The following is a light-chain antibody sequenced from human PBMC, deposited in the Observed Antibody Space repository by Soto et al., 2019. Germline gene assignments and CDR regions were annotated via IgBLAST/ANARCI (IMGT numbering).Light chain of an antibody. Sequence: LTQPHSVSESPGKTLTISCTRSSGSIASNYVQWYQQRPGSAPTTVIYEDNQRPSGVPDRFSGSLDTSSNSASLTISGLNTEDEADYYCQSYDSTNFVFGGGTKLTVL. J-gene: IGLJ2*01. CDR2: EDN. V-gene: IGLV6-57*03. CDR3: QSYDSTNFV. CDR1: SGSIASNY.